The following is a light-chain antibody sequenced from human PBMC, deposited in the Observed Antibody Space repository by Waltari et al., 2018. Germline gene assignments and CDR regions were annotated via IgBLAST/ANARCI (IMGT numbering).Light chain of an antibody. CDR2: WNN. CDR3: LAWDASLSGWV. CDR1: SSNIENNY. J-gene: IGLJ3*02. Sequence: QSVLTQPPSTSGTPGQAVTISCSGSSSNIENNYVYWYQQLPGTAPKLLVDWNNRRRSGVTDRFCASKSGTSASLAISGLRSEDEGDYYCLAWDASLSGWVFGGGTKVTVL. V-gene: IGLV1-47*01.